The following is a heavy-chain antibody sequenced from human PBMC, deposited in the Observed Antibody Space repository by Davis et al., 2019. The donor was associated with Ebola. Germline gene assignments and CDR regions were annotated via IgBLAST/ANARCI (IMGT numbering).Heavy chain of an antibody. CDR3: AKDIFGHDSGSFLNPFDY. CDR1: GFIFSTYV. V-gene: IGHV3-23*01. J-gene: IGHJ4*02. CDR2: LGTSADT. D-gene: IGHD1-26*01. Sequence: GESLKISCSASGFIFSTYVMSWVRQAPGKGLEWVSTLGTSADTYYADSVKGRFTISRDNSKNTLYLQMYSLRTEDTAVYYCAKDIFGHDSGSFLNPFDYWGQGTLVTVSS.